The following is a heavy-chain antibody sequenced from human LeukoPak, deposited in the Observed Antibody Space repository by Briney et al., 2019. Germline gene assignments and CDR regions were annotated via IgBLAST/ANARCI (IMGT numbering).Heavy chain of an antibody. CDR2: IRYDGSNK. V-gene: IGHV3-30*02. CDR3: ARGSDYGSGLTVWYFDL. Sequence: PGGSLRLSCAASGFTFSSYGMHWVRQAPGKGLEWVAFIRYDGSNKYYADSVKGRFTISRDNSKNTLYLQMNSLRAEDTAVYYCARGSDYGSGLTVWYFDLWGRGTLVTVSS. CDR1: GFTFSSYG. D-gene: IGHD3-10*01. J-gene: IGHJ2*01.